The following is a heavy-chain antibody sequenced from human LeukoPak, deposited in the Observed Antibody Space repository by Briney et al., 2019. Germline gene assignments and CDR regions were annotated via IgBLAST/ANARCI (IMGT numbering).Heavy chain of an antibody. CDR1: GYTFTSYY. D-gene: IGHD1-14*01. CDR3: GTTMMGTDALAYYYYYYMDV. CDR2: INPSGGST. J-gene: IGHJ6*03. Sequence: GASVKVSCKASGYTFTSYYMHWVRQAPGQGLEWMGIINPSGGSTSYAQKFQGRVTMTRDTSTSTVYMELSSLRSEDTAVYYCGTTMMGTDALAYYYYYYMDVWGKGTTVTVSS. V-gene: IGHV1-46*01.